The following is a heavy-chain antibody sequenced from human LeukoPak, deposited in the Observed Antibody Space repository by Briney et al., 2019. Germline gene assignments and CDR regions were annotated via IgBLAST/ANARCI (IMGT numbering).Heavy chain of an antibody. Sequence: GASVKVSCKASGYTITGYYMHWVRQAPGQGLEWMGWMNPNSGNTGYAQKFQGRVTMTRNTSISTAYMELSSLRSEDTAVYYCVSGSYAGSLDYWGQGTLVTVSS. CDR3: VSGSYAGSLDY. V-gene: IGHV1-8*02. CDR1: GYTITGYY. CDR2: MNPNSGNT. J-gene: IGHJ4*02. D-gene: IGHD1-26*01.